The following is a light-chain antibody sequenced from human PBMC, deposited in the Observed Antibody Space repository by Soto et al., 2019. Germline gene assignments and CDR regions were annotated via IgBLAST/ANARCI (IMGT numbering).Light chain of an antibody. CDR3: QQYGNSPWT. V-gene: IGKV3-11*01. CDR1: HAIGTY. J-gene: IGKJ1*01. Sequence: MLTQSPATLSLSPGDRATLSCRASHAIGTYLAWYQQAPGQAPRLLIYDASKRATGIPARFSGSGSGTDFTLTISSLEPEDFAVYYCQQYGNSPWTFGQGTKVDI. CDR2: DAS.